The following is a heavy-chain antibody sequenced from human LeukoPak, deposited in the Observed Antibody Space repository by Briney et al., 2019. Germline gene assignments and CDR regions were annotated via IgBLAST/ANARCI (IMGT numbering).Heavy chain of an antibody. CDR1: GFSLSTSGVG. V-gene: IGHV2-5*02. Sequence: SGPTLVKPTQTLTLTCTFSGFSLSTSGVGVGWIRQPPGKALEWLALIYWDDDKRYSPSLKSRLTITEDTSKNQVVLTMTNMDPVDTATYYCAHRLPPGIHFDYWGQGTLVTVSS. CDR2: IYWDDDK. D-gene: IGHD6-13*01. CDR3: AHRLPPGIHFDY. J-gene: IGHJ4*02.